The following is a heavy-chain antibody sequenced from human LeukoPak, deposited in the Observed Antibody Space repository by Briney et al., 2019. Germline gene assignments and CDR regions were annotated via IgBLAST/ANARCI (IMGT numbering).Heavy chain of an antibody. D-gene: IGHD5-12*01. CDR3: ARGYYSGYDPNYDY. Sequence: GASVKVSCKASGYTFTTYDFNWVRQATGQGLEWMGWMNSNSGDTGYAQKFQGRVTMTRNTSISTAYMELSSLRSEDTAVYYCARGYYSGYDPNYDYWGQGTLVTVSS. V-gene: IGHV1-8*01. CDR1: GYTFTTYD. J-gene: IGHJ4*02. CDR2: MNSNSGDT.